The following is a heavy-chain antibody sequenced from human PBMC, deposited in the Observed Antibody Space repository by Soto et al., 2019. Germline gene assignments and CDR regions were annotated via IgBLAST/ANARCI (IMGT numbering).Heavy chain of an antibody. CDR1: GYTFTSYA. J-gene: IGHJ5*02. CDR2: INAGHGNT. Sequence: QVQLVQSGAEEKKPGASVKVSCKASGYTFTSYAIHWVRQAPGQRLEWMGWINAGHGNTKYSQNFQGRVTITRDTSASTAYMELSSLRSEDTAVYYCARLKDFDHRGSWFDPWGQGTLVTVSS. CDR3: ARLKDFDHRGSWFDP. V-gene: IGHV1-3*05. D-gene: IGHD3-10*01.